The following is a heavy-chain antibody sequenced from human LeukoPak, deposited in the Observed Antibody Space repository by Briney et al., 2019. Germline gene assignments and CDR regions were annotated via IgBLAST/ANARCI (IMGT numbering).Heavy chain of an antibody. J-gene: IGHJ4*02. Sequence: GGSLRLSCAASGFTFDDYAMHWVRQAPGKGLEWVSGISWNSGSIGYADSVKGRFTISRDNAKNSLYLQMNSLRAEDTALYYCAKGSSIAAPLGYWGQGTLVTVSS. CDR2: ISWNSGSI. D-gene: IGHD6-6*01. V-gene: IGHV3-9*01. CDR3: AKGSSIAAPLGY. CDR1: GFTFDDYA.